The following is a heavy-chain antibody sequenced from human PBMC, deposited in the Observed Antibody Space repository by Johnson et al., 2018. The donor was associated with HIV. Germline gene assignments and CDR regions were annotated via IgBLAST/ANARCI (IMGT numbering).Heavy chain of an antibody. Sequence: QVQLVESGGGVVQPGGSLRLSCAASGFTFSSYGMHWVRQAPGKRLEWVAVISYDGTNKYYADSVKGRFTISRDNSKNTLYLQMKSLRPDDTAVYYCASGGGYELRESDAFEVWGQGTVVTVSS. CDR1: GFTFSSYG. CDR3: ASGGGYELRESDAFEV. CDR2: ISYDGTNK. V-gene: IGHV3-30*19. D-gene: IGHD1-7*01. J-gene: IGHJ3*01.